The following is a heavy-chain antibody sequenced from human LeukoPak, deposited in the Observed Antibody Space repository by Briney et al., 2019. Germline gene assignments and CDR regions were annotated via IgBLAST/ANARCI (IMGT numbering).Heavy chain of an antibody. Sequence: PSETLSLTCTVSGGSISSGGYYWSWIRHPPGKGLEWIGYIYYSGSTNYNPSLKSRVTISVDTSKNQFSLKLSSVTAADTAVYYCARVLIAVAGRGFDPWGQGTLVTVSS. CDR1: GGSISSGGYY. CDR3: ARVLIAVAGRGFDP. J-gene: IGHJ5*02. V-gene: IGHV4-61*08. CDR2: IYYSGST. D-gene: IGHD6-19*01.